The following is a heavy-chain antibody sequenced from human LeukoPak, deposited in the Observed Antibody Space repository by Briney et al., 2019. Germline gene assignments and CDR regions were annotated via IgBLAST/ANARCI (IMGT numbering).Heavy chain of an antibody. Sequence: SETLSLTCTVSGGSISSGSYYWSWIRQPAGKGLEWIGRIYTSGSTNYNPSLKSRVTISVDTSKNQFSLKLSSVAAADTAVYYCARAKRNGFDIWGQGTMVTVSS. V-gene: IGHV4-61*02. CDR1: GGSISSGSYY. CDR2: IYTSGST. J-gene: IGHJ3*02. CDR3: ARAKRNGFDI.